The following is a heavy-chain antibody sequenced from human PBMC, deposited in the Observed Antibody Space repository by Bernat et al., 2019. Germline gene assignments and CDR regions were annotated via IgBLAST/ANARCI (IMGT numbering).Heavy chain of an antibody. CDR3: ARDSAPFEWLFNYCYYYMDV. J-gene: IGHJ6*03. Sequence: QVQLVQSGAEVKKPGASVKVSCKASGYTFTSYGISWVRQAPGQGLEWMGWTSAYNGNTNYAQKLQGRVTMTTDTSTSTAYMELRSLRSDDTAVYYCARDSAPFEWLFNYCYYYMDVWGKGTTVTVSS. V-gene: IGHV1-18*01. CDR2: TSAYNGNT. CDR1: GYTFTSYG. D-gene: IGHD3-3*01.